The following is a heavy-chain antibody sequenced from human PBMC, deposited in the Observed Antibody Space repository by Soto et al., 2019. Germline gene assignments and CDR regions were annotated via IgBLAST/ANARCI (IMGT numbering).Heavy chain of an antibody. CDR1: GFTFSTYS. CDR3: ARKGATGTPFVPWFDP. Sequence: LRLSCVVSGFTFSTYSMNWVRQAPGKGLEWVSSISSSSIYIYYADSVKGRFTISRDNAKNSLYLQMNSLRAEDTAVYYCARKGATGTPFVPWFDPWGQGTLVTVS. J-gene: IGHJ5*02. D-gene: IGHD1-1*01. V-gene: IGHV3-21*01. CDR2: ISSSSIYI.